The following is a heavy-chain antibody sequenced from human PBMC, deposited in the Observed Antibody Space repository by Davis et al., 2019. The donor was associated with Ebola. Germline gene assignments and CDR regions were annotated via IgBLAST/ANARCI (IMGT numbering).Heavy chain of an antibody. CDR1: GFTFSSYS. Sequence: GESLKISCAASGFTFSSYSMNWVRQAPGKGLEWVSSISSSSSYIYYADSVKGRFTISRDNAKNSLYLQMNSLRAEDTAVYYCARDVIAVAGTRTSLDYWGQGTLVTVSS. CDR3: ARDVIAVAGTRTSLDY. J-gene: IGHJ4*02. V-gene: IGHV3-21*01. D-gene: IGHD6-19*01. CDR2: ISSSSSYI.